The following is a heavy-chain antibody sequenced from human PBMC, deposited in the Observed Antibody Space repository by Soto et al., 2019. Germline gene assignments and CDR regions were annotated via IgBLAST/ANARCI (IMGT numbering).Heavy chain of an antibody. V-gene: IGHV1-8*01. Sequence: GASVKVSCQASGYTFTSYDINWVRQATGQGLEWMGWMNPNSGNTGYAQKFQGRVTMTRNTSISTAYMELSSLRSEDTAVYYCPRYYEYGDYATPMEVWGKGTTVTVSS. CDR2: MNPNSGNT. J-gene: IGHJ6*04. D-gene: IGHD4-17*01. CDR3: PRYYEYGDYATPMEV. CDR1: GYTFTSYD.